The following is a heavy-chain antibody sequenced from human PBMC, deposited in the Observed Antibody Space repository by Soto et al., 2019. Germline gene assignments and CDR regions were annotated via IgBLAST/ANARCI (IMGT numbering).Heavy chain of an antibody. D-gene: IGHD6-19*01. CDR1: GGSISGYY. J-gene: IGHJ4*02. CDR2: IYYSGNT. Sequence: SETLSLTCSVSGGSISGYYWSWIRQSPGKGLEWIGYIYYSGNTNYNPSLKSRVTISVDTSKNQFSLKMSSVTAEDTAVYYCGKSATEWLVLQALDYWGQGTQVTVSS. CDR3: GKSATEWLVLQALDY. V-gene: IGHV4-59*12.